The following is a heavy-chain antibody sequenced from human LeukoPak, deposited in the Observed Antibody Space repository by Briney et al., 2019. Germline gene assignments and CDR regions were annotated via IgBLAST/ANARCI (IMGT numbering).Heavy chain of an antibody. CDR1: GGSFSGYY. V-gene: IGHV4-34*01. D-gene: IGHD5-12*01. J-gene: IGHJ4*02. CDR3: ARDNVDFDY. Sequence: PSETLSLTCAVYGGSFSGYYWSWIRQPPGKGLEWIGEINHSGSTNYNPSLKSRVTISVDTSKNQFSLKLSSVTAADTAVYYCARDNVDFDYWGQGTLVTVSS. CDR2: INHSGST.